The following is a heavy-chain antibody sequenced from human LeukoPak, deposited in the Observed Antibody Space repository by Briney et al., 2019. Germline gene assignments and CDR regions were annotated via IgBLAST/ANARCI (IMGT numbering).Heavy chain of an antibody. CDR3: ARETYGDYLNYFDY. CDR1: GYTFTSYG. V-gene: IGHV1-18*04. CDR2: ISAYNGNT. Sequence: ASVKVSCKASGYTFTSYGISWVRQAPGQGLEWMGWISAYNGNTNYAQKFQGRVTMTRDTSTSTVYMELSSLRSEDTAVYYCARETYGDYLNYFDYWGQGTLVTVSS. J-gene: IGHJ4*02. D-gene: IGHD4-17*01.